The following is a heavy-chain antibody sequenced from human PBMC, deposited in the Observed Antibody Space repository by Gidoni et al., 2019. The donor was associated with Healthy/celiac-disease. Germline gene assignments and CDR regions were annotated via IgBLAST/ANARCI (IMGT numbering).Heavy chain of an antibody. Sequence: EVQLVESGGGLVKPGGSLSLSCAASGFTFSSYSMNWVRQAPGKGLEWVSSISSSSSYIYYADSVKGRFTISRDNAKNSLYLQMNSLRAEDTAVYYCARADPPGGYYYYYMDVWGKGTTVTVSS. V-gene: IGHV3-21*01. CDR2: ISSSSSYI. CDR3: ARADPPGGYYYYYMDV. D-gene: IGHD3-16*01. J-gene: IGHJ6*03. CDR1: GFTFSSYS.